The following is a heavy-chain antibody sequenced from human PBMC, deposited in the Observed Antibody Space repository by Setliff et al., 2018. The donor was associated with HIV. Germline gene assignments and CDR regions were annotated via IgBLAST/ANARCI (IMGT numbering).Heavy chain of an antibody. CDR1: GGSISRVGYY. J-gene: IGHJ6*02. V-gene: IGHV4-31*03. D-gene: IGHD5-18*01. CDR3: ARVGSVIQVTLFGMDV. Sequence: SETLSLTCTVSGGSISRVGYYWSWIRQHPGKGLEWIGYITYSGSTYYNPSLMSRVSISPDTSKNQFSLKLTSVTAADTAVYYCARVGSVIQVTLFGMDVWGQGTTVTVSS. CDR2: ITYSGST.